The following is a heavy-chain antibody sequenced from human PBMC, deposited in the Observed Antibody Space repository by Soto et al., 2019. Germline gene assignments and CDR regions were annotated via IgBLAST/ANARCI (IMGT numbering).Heavy chain of an antibody. J-gene: IGHJ5*01. D-gene: IGHD6-6*01. V-gene: IGHV4-34*02. Sequence: QVQLQQGGAGLLKPSETLSLTCAVSGGSLNDFYWSWIRQSPGKGLEWIGVINHRGTVNYNPALRSRVTMSVDTSKNACTLKLRSVTAAVTAVYFCARGGGFLAGRMVWFDSWGQGSLVTVSS. CDR3: ARGGGFLAGRMVWFDS. CDR2: INHRGTV. CDR1: GGSLNDFY.